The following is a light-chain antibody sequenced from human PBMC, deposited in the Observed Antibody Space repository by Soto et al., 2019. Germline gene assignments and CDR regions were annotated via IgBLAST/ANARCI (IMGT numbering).Light chain of an antibody. CDR3: QQYGGSAT. J-gene: IGKJ1*01. CDR1: QTVSSNY. V-gene: IGKV3-20*01. Sequence: IVLTQSPATLSLSPGEIATLSCRASQTVSSNYLAWYLQRPGQAPRLLIYGASSRATGIPDRFSGIGSGTDFTLTVSRLEPEDFAVYYCQQYGGSATFGQGTKVESK. CDR2: GAS.